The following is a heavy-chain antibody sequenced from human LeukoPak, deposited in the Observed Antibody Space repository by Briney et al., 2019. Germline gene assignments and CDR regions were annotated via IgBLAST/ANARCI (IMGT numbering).Heavy chain of an antibody. Sequence: SETLSLTCTVSGGSISSGGYYWSWIRQHPGKGLEWIGYIYYSGSTYYNPSLKSRVTISVDTSKNQFSLKLSSVTAADTAVYYCARGVNDYVWGSYRYYYLDYWGQGTLVTVSS. CDR1: GGSISSGGYY. D-gene: IGHD3-16*02. J-gene: IGHJ4*02. CDR2: IYYSGST. V-gene: IGHV4-31*03. CDR3: ARGVNDYVWGSYRYYYLDY.